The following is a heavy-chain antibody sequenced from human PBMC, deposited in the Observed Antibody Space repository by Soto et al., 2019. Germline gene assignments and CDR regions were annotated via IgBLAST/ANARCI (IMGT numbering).Heavy chain of an antibody. CDR2: INPSGDST. CDR3: AKVDVSTAGSFDY. V-gene: IGHV3-23*01. CDR1: GFTFSRHG. J-gene: IGHJ4*02. Sequence: GSLRLACVASGFTFSRHGLSWVRQAPGKGLEWVSTINPSGDSTFYADSVKGRFTISRDNSKNTVYLQMNSLSVGDTAVYLCAKVDVSTAGSFDYWGQGALVTVSS. D-gene: IGHD6-13*01.